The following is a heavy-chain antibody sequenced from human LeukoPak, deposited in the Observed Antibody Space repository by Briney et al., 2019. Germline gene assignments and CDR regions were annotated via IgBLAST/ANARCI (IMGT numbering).Heavy chain of an antibody. CDR2: INQSGST. V-gene: IGHV4-34*01. J-gene: IGHJ4*02. CDR1: GGSFSGYY. D-gene: IGHD3-9*01. CDR3: ARGSRRYDILPRFDY. Sequence: SETLSLTCAVYGGSFSGYYWSWIRQPPGKGLEWIGEINQSGSTNYNPSLTSRGTISVDTSKNQFSLKLSSVTAADTAVYYCARGSRRYDILPRFDYWGQGTLGTVS.